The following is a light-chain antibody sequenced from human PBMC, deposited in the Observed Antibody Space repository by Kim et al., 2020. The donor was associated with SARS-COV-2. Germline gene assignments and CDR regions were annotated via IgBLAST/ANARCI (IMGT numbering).Light chain of an antibody. CDR2: EDN. V-gene: IGLV6-57*01. CDR1: SGSIASNY. J-gene: IGLJ3*02. Sequence: NFMLTQPHSVSESPGKTVTISCTRSSGSIASNYVQWYQQRPGSSPTTVIYEDNQRPSGVPDRFSGSIDSSSNSASLTISGLKTEDEAYYYCQSYDSSKKGVFGGGTQLTVL. CDR3: QSYDSSKKGV.